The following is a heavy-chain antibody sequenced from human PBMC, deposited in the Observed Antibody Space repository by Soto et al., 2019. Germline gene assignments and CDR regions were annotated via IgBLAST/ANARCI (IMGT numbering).Heavy chain of an antibody. Sequence: SETLSLTCAVSGGSISSGGYSWSWIRQPPGKGLEWIGYIYHSGRTYYNPSLKSRVTISVDRSKNQFSLRLSSVTAADTAVYYCARGSGYYYWDDYWGQGTLVTVSS. V-gene: IGHV4-30-2*01. CDR2: IYHSGRT. CDR1: GGSISSGGYS. J-gene: IGHJ4*02. CDR3: ARGSGYYYWDDY. D-gene: IGHD3-22*01.